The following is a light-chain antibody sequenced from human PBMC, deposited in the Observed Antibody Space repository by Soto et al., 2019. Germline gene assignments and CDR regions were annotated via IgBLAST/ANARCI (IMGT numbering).Light chain of an antibody. CDR2: GAS. J-gene: IGKJ1*01. V-gene: IGKV1-17*01. CDR1: QGIRTD. CDR3: QQYNSYWT. Sequence: GGRVTITCRASQGIRTDLGWYQQSPGKAPKVLIFGASTLQSGVPSRFSGSGSGTEFTLTISSLQPDDFATYYCQQYNSYWTFGQGTKVDIK.